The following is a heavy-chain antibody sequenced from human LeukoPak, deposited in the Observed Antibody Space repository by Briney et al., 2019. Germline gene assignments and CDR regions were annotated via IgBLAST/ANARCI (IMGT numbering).Heavy chain of an antibody. V-gene: IGHV3-30*18. Sequence: PGGFLRLSCAASGFTFSSYGMHWVRQAPGKGLEWVAVISYDGSNKYYADSVKGRFTIPRDNSKNTLYLQMNSLRAEDTAVYYCAKEGFMTTPDYWGQGTLVTVSS. CDR1: GFTFSSYG. D-gene: IGHD4-17*01. J-gene: IGHJ4*02. CDR2: ISYDGSNK. CDR3: AKEGFMTTPDY.